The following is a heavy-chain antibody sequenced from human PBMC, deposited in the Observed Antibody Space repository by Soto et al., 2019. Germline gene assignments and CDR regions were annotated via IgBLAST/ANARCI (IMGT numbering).Heavy chain of an antibody. V-gene: IGHV1-69*01. CDR2: IMPSFGTR. D-gene: IGHD3-10*02. CDR3: ATSPGFGGYYVV. Sequence: QVQLVQSGAEVKKPGSSAKVSCKASGGTFSSKYAISWVRQAPGQGLEWMGGIMPSFGTRNYAQRFQDRITLTADASMSTAHMELTSLTSQDTAVYYCATSPGFGGYYVVWGQGTLVTVSS. J-gene: IGHJ4*02. CDR1: GGTFSSKYA.